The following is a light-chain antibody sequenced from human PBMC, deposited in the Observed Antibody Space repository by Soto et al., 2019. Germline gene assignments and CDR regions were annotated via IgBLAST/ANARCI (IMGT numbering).Light chain of an antibody. J-gene: IGLJ1*01. CDR3: CSYAGGPYV. CDR2: DVS. CDR1: SEDVGVYNY. V-gene: IGLV2-11*01. Sequence: QSALTQPRSVSGSPGQSVTISCTGTSEDVGVYNYVSWYQQHPGKAPKLIIYDVSKRPSGVPDRFSGSKSGNTASLTISGLQAEDEADYYCCSYAGGPYVFGTGTKVTVL.